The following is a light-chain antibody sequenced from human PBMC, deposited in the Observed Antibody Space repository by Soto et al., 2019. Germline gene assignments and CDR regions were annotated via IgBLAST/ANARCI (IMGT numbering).Light chain of an antibody. CDR3: QHYKNWPPWT. CDR2: AAS. CDR1: QSVSSN. V-gene: IGKV3-15*01. Sequence: EIVMTQSPATLSVSPGEGATLSCRASQSVSSNLAWYHQKPGQAPRLLIYAASTRATGIPARFSGSGSGTEFTLTISSLQSEDFAVYYCQHYKNWPPWTFGQGTKVEIK. J-gene: IGKJ1*01.